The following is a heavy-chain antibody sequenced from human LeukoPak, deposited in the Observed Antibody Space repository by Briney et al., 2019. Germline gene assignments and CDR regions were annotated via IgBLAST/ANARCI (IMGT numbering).Heavy chain of an antibody. D-gene: IGHD1-26*01. V-gene: IGHV3-73*01. CDR3: TRMGSGRSVDY. CDR2: IRSKANSYAT. CDR1: GFTFSGSA. J-gene: IGHJ4*02. Sequence: PGGSLKLSCSASGFTFSGSAIHWVRQASGKGLEWVGRIRSKANSYATEYAASVKGRFTISRDDPEKTAYLQMNSLKIEDTAVYYCTRMGSGRSVDYWGQGTLVTVSS.